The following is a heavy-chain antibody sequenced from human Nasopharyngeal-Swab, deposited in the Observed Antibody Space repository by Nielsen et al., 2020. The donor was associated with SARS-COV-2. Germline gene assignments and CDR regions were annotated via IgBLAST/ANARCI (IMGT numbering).Heavy chain of an antibody. J-gene: IGHJ5*02. CDR3: ARVGIMSGNLWGWLDP. V-gene: IGHV1-3*01. CDR2: INAGNGNT. CDR1: GYTFTSYA. Sequence: ASVKVSCKASGYTFTSYAMHWVRQAPGQRLEWMGWINAGNGNTKYSQKFQGRVTITRDTSASTAYMELSSLRSEDTAVYYRARVGIMSGNLWGWLDPWGQGTLVTVSS. D-gene: IGHD1-26*01.